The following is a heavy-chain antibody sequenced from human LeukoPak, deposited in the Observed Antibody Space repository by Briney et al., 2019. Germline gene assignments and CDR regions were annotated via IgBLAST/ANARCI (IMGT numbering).Heavy chain of an antibody. J-gene: IGHJ5*02. V-gene: IGHV6-1*01. CDR1: GDSVSSNIAA. Sequence: SQTLSVTCASSGDSVSSNIAAWRWIRHSPSRGLEWLGRAYYRSKRNNDYAVSVKSRITIHPYTSKNHFPLQLNSVTAEDTAVYFCARARGYSSGWYWFDPWGEGTLVTVSS. CDR3: ARARGYSSGWYWFDP. D-gene: IGHD6-19*01. CDR2: AYYRSKRNN.